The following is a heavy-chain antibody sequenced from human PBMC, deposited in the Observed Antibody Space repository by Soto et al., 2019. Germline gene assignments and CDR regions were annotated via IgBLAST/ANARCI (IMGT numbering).Heavy chain of an antibody. Sequence: GGSLRLSCAASGFTFSSYAMSWVRQAPGKGLEWVSAISGSGGSTYYADSVKGRFTISRDNSKNTLYLQMNSLRAEDTAVYYCAKDHPEGYCSGGSCYYDTGYYYYMDVWGKGTTVTVSS. CDR2: ISGSGGST. V-gene: IGHV3-23*01. CDR3: AKDHPEGYCSGGSCYYDTGYYYYMDV. CDR1: GFTFSSYA. D-gene: IGHD2-15*01. J-gene: IGHJ6*03.